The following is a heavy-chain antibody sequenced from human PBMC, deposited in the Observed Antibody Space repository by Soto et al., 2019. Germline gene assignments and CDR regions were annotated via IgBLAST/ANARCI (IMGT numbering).Heavy chain of an antibody. V-gene: IGHV3-53*01. CDR3: ARDQGLSYYYYYGMDV. Sequence: GGSLRLSCAASGFTVSSNYMSWVRQAPGKGLEWVSVIYSGGSTYYADSVKGRFTISRDNSKNTLYLQMNSLRAEDTAVYYCARDQGLSYYYYYGMDVWGQGTTVTVSS. D-gene: IGHD3-10*01. CDR1: GFTVSSNY. J-gene: IGHJ6*02. CDR2: IYSGGST.